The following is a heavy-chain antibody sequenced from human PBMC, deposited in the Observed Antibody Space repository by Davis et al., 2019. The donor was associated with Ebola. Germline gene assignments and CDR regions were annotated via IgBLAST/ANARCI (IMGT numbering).Heavy chain of an antibody. J-gene: IGHJ6*02. CDR3: AKDLVTMVRGVDYYYYYGMDV. Sequence: GESLKISCAASGFTFSSYAMSWVRQAPGKGLAWVSAISGSGGSTYYADSVKGRFTISRDNSKNTLYLQMNSLRAEDTAVYYCAKDLVTMVRGVDYYYYYGMDVWGQGTTVTVSS. CDR2: ISGSGGST. D-gene: IGHD3-10*01. V-gene: IGHV3-23*01. CDR1: GFTFSSYA.